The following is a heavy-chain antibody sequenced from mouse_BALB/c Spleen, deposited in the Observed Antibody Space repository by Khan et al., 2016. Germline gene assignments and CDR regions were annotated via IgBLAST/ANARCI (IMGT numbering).Heavy chain of an antibody. Sequence: EVQLQESGPGLVKPSQSLSLTCTVTDYSITSDYAWNWIRQFPENKLEWMGYISYSGSTSYNPSLKSRISITRDTSKNQFFLQLNSVTTEDTATYYCARSGFAYWGQGTLVTVSA. CDR2: ISYSGST. J-gene: IGHJ3*01. CDR1: DYSITSDYA. V-gene: IGHV3-2*02. CDR3: ARSGFAY.